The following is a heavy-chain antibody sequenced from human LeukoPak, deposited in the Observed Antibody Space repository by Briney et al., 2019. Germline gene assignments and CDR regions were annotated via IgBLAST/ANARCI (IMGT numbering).Heavy chain of an antibody. V-gene: IGHV1-18*01. J-gene: IGHJ4*02. CDR1: GYTFTSYG. CDR2: ISAYNGNT. CDR3: ARDRGRDYDSSGYYYVADY. Sequence: ASMKVSCKASGYTFTSYGISWVRQAPGQGLEWMGWISAYNGNTNYAQKLQGRVTMTTDTSTSTAYMELRSLRSDDTAVYYCARDRGRDYDSSGYYYVADYWGQGTLVTVSS. D-gene: IGHD3-22*01.